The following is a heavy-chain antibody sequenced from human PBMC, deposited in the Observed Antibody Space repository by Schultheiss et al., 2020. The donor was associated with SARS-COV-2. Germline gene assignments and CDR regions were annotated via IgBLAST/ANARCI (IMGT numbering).Heavy chain of an antibody. CDR2: FYYSGST. Sequence: SETLSLTCTVSGGSISSYYWSWIRQPPGKGLEWVGYFYYSGSTNYNPSLKSRVTISVDTSKNQFSLKLSSVTAADTAVYYCARYTRTTVVGFDYWGQGTLVTVSS. J-gene: IGHJ4*02. CDR1: GGSISSYY. CDR3: ARYTRTTVVGFDY. D-gene: IGHD4-23*01. V-gene: IGHV4-59*12.